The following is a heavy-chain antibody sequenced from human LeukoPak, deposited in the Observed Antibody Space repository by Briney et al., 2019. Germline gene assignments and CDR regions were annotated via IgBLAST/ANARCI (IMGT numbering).Heavy chain of an antibody. D-gene: IGHD3-22*01. J-gene: IGHJ3*02. V-gene: IGHV1-69*13. Sequence: ASVNVSFKAAVCTFSSYAISGVRQAPAQGRDWMGGIIPIFDTANYAQKVHGRLTITADETTSTDYMELSSLRSEDTAVYYCASRYYYDSSGYYRIDAFDIWGQGTMVTVSS. CDR3: ASRYYYDSSGYYRIDAFDI. CDR1: VCTFSSYA. CDR2: IIPIFDTA.